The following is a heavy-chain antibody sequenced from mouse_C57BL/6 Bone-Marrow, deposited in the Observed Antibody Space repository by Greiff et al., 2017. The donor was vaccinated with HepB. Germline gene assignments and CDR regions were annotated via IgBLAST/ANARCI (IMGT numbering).Heavy chain of an antibody. CDR2: INPNNGGT. CDR3: ARHPLYYDYDGGRFDY. D-gene: IGHD2-4*01. J-gene: IGHJ2*01. V-gene: IGHV1-18*01. Sequence: DVKLQESGPELVKPGASVKIPCKASGYTFTDYNMDWVKQSHGKSLEWIGDINPNNGGTIYNQKFKGKATLTVDKSSSTAYMELRSLTSEDTAVYYCARHPLYYDYDGGRFDYWGQGTTLTVSS. CDR1: GYTFTDYN.